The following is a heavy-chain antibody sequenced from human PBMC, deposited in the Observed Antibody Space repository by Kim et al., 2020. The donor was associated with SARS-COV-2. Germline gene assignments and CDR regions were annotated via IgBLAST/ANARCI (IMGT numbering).Heavy chain of an antibody. D-gene: IGHD6-19*01. CDR3: ARGIRGSGWYFDY. V-gene: IGHV1-3*01. J-gene: IGHJ4*02. Sequence: YSQKFQGRVTITRDTSASTAYMELSSLRSEDTAVYYCARGIRGSGWYFDYWGQGTLVTVSS.